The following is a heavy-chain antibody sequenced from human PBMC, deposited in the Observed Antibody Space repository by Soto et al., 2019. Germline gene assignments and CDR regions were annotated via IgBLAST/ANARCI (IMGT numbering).Heavy chain of an antibody. CDR3: AKNPGYYYDSTGYHFDY. Sequence: GGSLRLSCAASEFTFSNYAMSWVRQAPGKGLEWVSAISYGGGTTYYADSVRGRFTISRDNSKNTLYLQMNSLRAEDTAVYYCAKNPGYYYDSTGYHFDYWGQGTLVSVSA. J-gene: IGHJ4*02. V-gene: IGHV3-23*01. CDR2: ISYGGGTT. D-gene: IGHD3-22*01. CDR1: EFTFSNYA.